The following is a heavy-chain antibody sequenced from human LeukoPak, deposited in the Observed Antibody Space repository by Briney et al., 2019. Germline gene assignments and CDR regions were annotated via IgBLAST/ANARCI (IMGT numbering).Heavy chain of an antibody. CDR1: GYTFTGYY. Sequence: ASVKVSCKASGYTFTGYYMHWVRQAPGQGLEWMGWINPNSGGTNYAQKFQGRVTMTRDTSISTAYMELSRLRSDDTAVYYCAKSLWFGVYYFDYWGQGTLVTVSS. V-gene: IGHV1-2*02. J-gene: IGHJ4*02. D-gene: IGHD3-10*01. CDR2: INPNSGGT. CDR3: AKSLWFGVYYFDY.